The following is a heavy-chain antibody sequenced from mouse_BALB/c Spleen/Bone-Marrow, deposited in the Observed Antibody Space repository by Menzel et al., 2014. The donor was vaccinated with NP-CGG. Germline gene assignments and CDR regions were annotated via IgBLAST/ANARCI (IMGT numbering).Heavy chain of an antibody. CDR1: GFNIKDTY. CDR3: ARFPYDYGGGDY. V-gene: IGHV14-3*02. J-gene: IGHJ2*01. D-gene: IGHD2-4*01. CDR2: IDPANGNT. Sequence: VQLKESGAELVKPGASVKLSCTASGFNIKDTYMHWVKQRPEHGLEWIGRIDPANGNTKYDPKFQGKATITADTSSNTAYLQLSSLTSEDTAVYYCARFPYDYGGGDYWGQGTTLTVSS.